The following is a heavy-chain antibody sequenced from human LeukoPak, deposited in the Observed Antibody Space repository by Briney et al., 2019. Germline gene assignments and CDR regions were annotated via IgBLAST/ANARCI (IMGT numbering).Heavy chain of an antibody. CDR2: IYYSGST. V-gene: IGHV4-59*08. Sequence: SETLSLTCTVSGGSISSYYWSWIRQPPGKGLEWIGYIYYSGSTNYNPSLKSRVTISVDTSKNQFPLKLSSVTAADTAVYYCARHYYDSSGYYDAFDIWGQGTMVTVSS. CDR1: GGSISSYY. CDR3: ARHYYDSSGYYDAFDI. D-gene: IGHD3-22*01. J-gene: IGHJ3*02.